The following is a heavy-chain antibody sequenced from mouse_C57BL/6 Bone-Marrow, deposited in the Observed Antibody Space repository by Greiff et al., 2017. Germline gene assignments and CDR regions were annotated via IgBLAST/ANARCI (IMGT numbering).Heavy chain of an antibody. J-gene: IGHJ2*01. D-gene: IGHD1-1*01. CDR1: GFNIKDDY. V-gene: IGHV14-4*01. CDR3: TTFPLNTTVVATDYFDY. Sequence: VQLQQSGAELVRPGASVKLSCTASGFNIKDDYMHWVKQRPEQGLEWIGWIDPGNGDTEYASKFQGKATITADPSSNTAYLQLSSLTSEDTAVYYCTTFPLNTTVVATDYFDYWGQGTTLTVSS. CDR2: IDPGNGDT.